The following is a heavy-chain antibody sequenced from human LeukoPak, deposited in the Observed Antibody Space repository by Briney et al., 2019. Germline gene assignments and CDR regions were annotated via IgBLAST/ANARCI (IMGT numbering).Heavy chain of an antibody. CDR1: GGTFSSYA. V-gene: IGHV1-69*05. Sequence: ASAKVSCKASGGTFSSYAISWVRQAPGQGLEWMGGIIPIFGTANYAQKFQDRVTVTRDTSTSTVHMELSGLRSEDTAVYYCARDQEGFDYWGQGTLVTVSS. CDR3: ARDQEGFDY. CDR2: IIPIFGTA. J-gene: IGHJ4*02.